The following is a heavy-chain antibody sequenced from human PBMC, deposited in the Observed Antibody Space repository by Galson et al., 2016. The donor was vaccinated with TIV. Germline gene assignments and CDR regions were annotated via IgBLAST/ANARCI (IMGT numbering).Heavy chain of an antibody. CDR3: ARHSLWFGELGGFDY. J-gene: IGHJ4*02. CDR1: GYSLNNGYY. D-gene: IGHD3-10*01. Sequence: ETLSLTCGVSGYSLNNGYYWGWIRQSPGKGLEWIGSIYQGGSTYYKPSLKSRVTISIDTSKNQFSLKLTSVTAADTAVYYCARHSLWFGELGGFDYWGQGTLVTVSS. V-gene: IGHV4-38-2*01. CDR2: IYQGGST.